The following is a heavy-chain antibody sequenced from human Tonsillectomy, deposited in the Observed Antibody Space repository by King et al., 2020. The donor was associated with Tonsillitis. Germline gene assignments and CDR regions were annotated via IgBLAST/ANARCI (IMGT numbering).Heavy chain of an antibody. CDR1: GGSIRSADHY. CDR3: ARFMLRRDFFDF. Sequence: QLQESGPGLVKPSQTLSLTCTVSGGSIRSADHYWSWIRQFPGKGLEWVGYIFHSGYSYYSPSLESRVTISVDTSKNQFSLRLTSVTAADTAVYYCARFMLRRDFFDFWGQGALVTVSS. CDR2: IFHSGYS. V-gene: IGHV4-30-4*01. D-gene: IGHD3-10*01. J-gene: IGHJ4*02.